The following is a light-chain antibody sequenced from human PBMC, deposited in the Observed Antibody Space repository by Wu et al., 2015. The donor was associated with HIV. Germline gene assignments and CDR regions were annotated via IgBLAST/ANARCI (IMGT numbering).Light chain of an antibody. CDR1: QSVSSRY. CDR2: GAS. J-gene: IGKJ5*01. V-gene: IGKV3-20*01. Sequence: EIVLTQSPGTLSLSQGERATLSCRASQSVSSRYLAWYQQKPGQAPRLPISGASSRASGIPDRFSGSGSGTDFTLTISRLEPEDSAVYFCQQYGGSPPVTFGRGTRLEIK. CDR3: QQYGGSPPVT.